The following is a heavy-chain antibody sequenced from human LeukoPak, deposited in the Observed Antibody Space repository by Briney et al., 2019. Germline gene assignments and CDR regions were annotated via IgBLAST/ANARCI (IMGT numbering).Heavy chain of an antibody. CDR1: GYTFTSYD. CDR3: ARFDSSASTWFDP. D-gene: IGHD6-25*01. V-gene: IGHV1-8*01. Sequence: ASVKVSCKASGYTFTSYDINWVRQATGQGLEWMGWMNPNSGNTGYAQKFQGRVTITWDTSISTAYMELSSLRSEDTAVYYCARFDSSASTWFDPWGQGTLVTVSS. J-gene: IGHJ5*02. CDR2: MNPNSGNT.